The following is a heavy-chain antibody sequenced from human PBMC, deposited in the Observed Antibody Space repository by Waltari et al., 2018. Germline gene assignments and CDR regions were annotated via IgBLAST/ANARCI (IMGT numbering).Heavy chain of an antibody. CDR1: GFTFSSYA. CDR2: ISNDGSNK. J-gene: IGHJ4*02. D-gene: IGHD1-7*01. CDR3: ARADGSGITGTLFDY. V-gene: IGHV3-30-3*01. Sequence: QVQLVASGGGGVQPGRSLGLSCAASGFTFSSYAMHWVRPAPGKGLEWGAVISNDGSNKYYADSVKGRFTISRDNSKNTLYLQMNSLRAEDTAVYYCARADGSGITGTLFDYWGQGTLVTVSS.